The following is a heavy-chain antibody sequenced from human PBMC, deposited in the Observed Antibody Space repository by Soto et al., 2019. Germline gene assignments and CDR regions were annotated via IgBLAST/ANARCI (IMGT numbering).Heavy chain of an antibody. CDR3: ARRDTGLRLPYYFDY. V-gene: IGHV4-34*01. D-gene: IGHD5-12*01. CDR2: INDSGNI. Sequence: SETLSLTCAVYGGSFSGYQWSWIRQTPGKGLEWIGEINDSGNINYNPSLKSRVTILLDTPKKQFSLKLSSVTAADTAVYYCARRDTGLRLPYYFDYWGQGTLVTVSS. CDR1: GGSFSGYQ. J-gene: IGHJ4*02.